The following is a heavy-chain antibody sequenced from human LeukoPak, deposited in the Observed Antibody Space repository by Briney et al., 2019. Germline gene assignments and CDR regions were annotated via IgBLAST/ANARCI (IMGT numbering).Heavy chain of an antibody. V-gene: IGHV4-31*02. CDR3: ARDSRRRSYELDY. CDR1: GGSISSGGYY. J-gene: IGHJ4*02. CDR2: IYYSGST. Sequence: PSQTLSLTCTVSGGSISSGGYYCSWVRQHPGEGLWWIGYIYYSGSTYYNPSLKSRVTISVDTSKNQFSLKLSSVTAADTAVYYCARDSRRRSYELDYWGQGTLVTVSS. D-gene: IGHD1-26*01.